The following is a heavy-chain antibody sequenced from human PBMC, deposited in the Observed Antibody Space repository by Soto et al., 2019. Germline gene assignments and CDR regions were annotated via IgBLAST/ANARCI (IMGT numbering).Heavy chain of an antibody. J-gene: IGHJ6*02. V-gene: IGHV3-9*01. Sequence: GGSLRLSCAASGFSFGDYAMHWVRQAPGKGLEWVSGISWKSCSIGYADSVKGRFTISRDNAKNSLYLQMNSLRAEDTALYYCAKSTGGTANGLDVWGQGTTVTVSS. CDR3: AKSTGGTANGLDV. CDR1: GFSFGDYA. CDR2: ISWKSCSI. D-gene: IGHD2-8*02.